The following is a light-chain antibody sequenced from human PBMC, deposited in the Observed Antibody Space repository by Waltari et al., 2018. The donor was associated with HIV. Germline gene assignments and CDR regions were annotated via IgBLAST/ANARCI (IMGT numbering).Light chain of an antibody. V-gene: IGLV2-11*01. CDR2: EVS. Sequence: QSVLTQPRSVSGSPGQSVTISCTGTSSDIGYFDYVSWYQQYPGKAPKVIIYEVSQRPSGVPDRFTASKSGITACLTISGLQDEDEADYYCCSYAGTYTYVFGTGTTVTVL. J-gene: IGLJ1*01. CDR1: SSDIGYFDY. CDR3: CSYAGTYTYV.